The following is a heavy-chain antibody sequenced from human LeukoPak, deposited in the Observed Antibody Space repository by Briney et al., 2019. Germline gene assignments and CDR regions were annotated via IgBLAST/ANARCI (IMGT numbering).Heavy chain of an antibody. Sequence: SETLSLTCTVSGGSISGYYWNWIRQPPGQGLEWIGYTSDSGGHTDYKPSLKSRAAISVGTSKNQFSLKLTFATAADTAVYYCARWHSHGRYFDYWGQGALVTVSS. J-gene: IGHJ4*02. CDR3: ARWHSHGRYFDY. D-gene: IGHD2-21*01. V-gene: IGHV4-59*01. CDR2: TSDSGGHT. CDR1: GGSISGYY.